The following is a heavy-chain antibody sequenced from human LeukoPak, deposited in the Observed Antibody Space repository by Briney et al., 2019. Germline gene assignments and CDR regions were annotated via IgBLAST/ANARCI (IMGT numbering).Heavy chain of an antibody. J-gene: IGHJ6*02. CDR3: ARDFDPAYYYYGMDV. Sequence: GGSLRLSCAASGFTFSSYAMHWVRQAPGKGLEWVAVISYDGSNKYYADSVKGRFTISRDNSKNTLYLQMNSLRAEDTAVYYCARDFDPAYYYYGMDVWGQGTTVTVSS. CDR2: ISYDGSNK. CDR1: GFTFSSYA. V-gene: IGHV3-30-3*01.